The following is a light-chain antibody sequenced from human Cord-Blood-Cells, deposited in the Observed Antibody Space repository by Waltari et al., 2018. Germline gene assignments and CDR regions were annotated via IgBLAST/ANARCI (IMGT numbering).Light chain of an antibody. Sequence: QSALTQPASVSGSPGQSITISCTGTSSDVGSYNLVSWYQQHPGKAPKLMIYEGSKRPSGVSNRCSGSKSGNTASLTICGRQAEDEADYYCCSYAGSVVFGGGTKLTVL. V-gene: IGLV2-23*01. CDR2: EGS. CDR1: SSDVGSYNL. J-gene: IGLJ2*01. CDR3: CSYAGSVV.